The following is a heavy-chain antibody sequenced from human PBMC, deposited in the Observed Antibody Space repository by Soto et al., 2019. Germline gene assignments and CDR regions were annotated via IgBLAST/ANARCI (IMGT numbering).Heavy chain of an antibody. Sequence: ASVKVSCKASGGTFSSYAISWVRQAPGQGLEWMGGISPIFGTANYAQKFQGRVTITADESTSTAYMELSSLRSEDTAVYYCARDLGSGQPFSYNWFDDWGQGTLVTVCS. V-gene: IGHV1-69*13. CDR3: ARDLGSGQPFSYNWFDD. CDR2: ISPIFGTA. J-gene: IGHJ5*02. D-gene: IGHD3-3*01. CDR1: GGTFSSYA.